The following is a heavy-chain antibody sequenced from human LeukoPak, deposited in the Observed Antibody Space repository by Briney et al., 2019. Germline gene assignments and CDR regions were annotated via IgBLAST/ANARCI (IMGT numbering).Heavy chain of an antibody. V-gene: IGHV3-23*01. J-gene: IGHJ4*02. D-gene: IGHD2-2*01. CDR2: VNGNGDST. Sequence: GSLRLSCAASGFTFNNYAMNWVRQATGKGLEWVSAVNGNGDSTFYADSVKGRFSISRDNSKNTLYLQMNGLRADDTAVYYCAKGRGRGTSWHDYWGQGTLVTVSS. CDR3: AKGRGRGTSWHDY. CDR1: GFTFNNYA.